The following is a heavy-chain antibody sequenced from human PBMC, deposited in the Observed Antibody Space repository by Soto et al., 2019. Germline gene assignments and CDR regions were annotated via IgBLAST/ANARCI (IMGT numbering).Heavy chain of an antibody. J-gene: IGHJ4*02. V-gene: IGHV4-4*07. Sequence: LSETLSLPCSVSGGSISPYYWSWIRQPAGKGLEWIGRIYASGSTNYNPSLKSRVTMSVATSKNQFSLKLTSVTAADTATYYCARGGMVIIPTATAFDYWGQGTLVTVSS. CDR1: GGSISPYY. CDR3: ARGGMVIIPTATAFDY. D-gene: IGHD1-1*01. CDR2: IYASGST.